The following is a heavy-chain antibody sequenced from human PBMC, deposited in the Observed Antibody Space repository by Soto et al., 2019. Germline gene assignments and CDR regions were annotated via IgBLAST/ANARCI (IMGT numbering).Heavy chain of an antibody. CDR1: GFTFSSYD. D-gene: IGHD6-19*01. V-gene: IGHV3-13*01. CDR3: AKDHHTTIPVACDG. J-gene: IGHJ4*02. Sequence: GGSLRLSCAASGFTFSSYDMHWVRQATGKGLEWVSAIGTAGDTYYPGSVKGRFTISRENAKNSLYLQMNSLRAEDTAVYYCAKDHHTTIPVACDGWGQATLVNVAS. CDR2: IGTAGDT.